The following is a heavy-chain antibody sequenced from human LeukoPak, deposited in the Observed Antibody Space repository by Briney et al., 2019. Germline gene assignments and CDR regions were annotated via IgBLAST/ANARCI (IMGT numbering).Heavy chain of an antibody. V-gene: IGHV3-23*01. D-gene: IGHD3/OR15-3a*01. CDR3: ASQGTGYHSV. CDR1: GFTFSTYP. CDR2: ISENGAGT. J-gene: IGHJ4*02. Sequence: PGGSLRLSCAASGFTFSTYPTSWVRQAPGKGLEWVSSISENGAGTYYADSAKGRFTISRDNSRNTMYLQMHSLRVGDTAVYYCASQGTGYHSVWGQGTLVTVSS.